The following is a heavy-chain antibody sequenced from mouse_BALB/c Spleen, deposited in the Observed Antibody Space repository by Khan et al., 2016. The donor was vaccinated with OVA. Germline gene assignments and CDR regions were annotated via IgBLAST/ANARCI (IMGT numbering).Heavy chain of an antibody. D-gene: IGHD1-1*01. J-gene: IGHJ3*01. CDR1: GFTFSTYG. Sequence: EVELVESGGDLVKPGGSLKLSCAASGFTFSTYGMSWVRQAPDKRLEWVATVSTGGSYTYYPDSVKGRFTISRDNAKNTLYLQMSGLRYEDTAMFYCTRLAYYYDSEGFAYWGQGTLVTVST. CDR2: VSTGGSYT. CDR3: TRLAYYYDSEGFAY. V-gene: IGHV5-6*01.